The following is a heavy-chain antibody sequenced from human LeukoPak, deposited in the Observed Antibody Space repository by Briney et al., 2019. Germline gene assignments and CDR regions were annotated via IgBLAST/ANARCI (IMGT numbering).Heavy chain of an antibody. CDR1: GFAFNSYS. D-gene: IGHD1-1*01. Sequence: PRWSLRLSCAASGFAFNSYSIKWVRQAPGKGLEWVSSITSRSSYIYNADSVKGRFTISRDNAKNPLYLQMSSLRAEDTAVYYCARVAQGASTENYYYYYMDVWGKGTTVTVSS. J-gene: IGHJ6*03. CDR3: ARVAQGASTENYYYYYMDV. V-gene: IGHV3-21*01. CDR2: ITSRSSYI.